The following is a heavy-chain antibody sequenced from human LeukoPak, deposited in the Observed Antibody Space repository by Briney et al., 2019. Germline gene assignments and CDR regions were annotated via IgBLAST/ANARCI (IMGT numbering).Heavy chain of an antibody. CDR1: GVSISSYY. CDR2: IYYSGST. J-gene: IGHJ4*02. Sequence: SETLSLTCTVSGVSISSYYWSWIRQPPGKGLEWIGYIYYSGSTNYNPSLKSRVTISVDTSKNQFSLKLSSVTAADTAVYYCVRVSPPYGSGSYLFDYWGQGTLVTVSS. V-gene: IGHV4-59*01. CDR3: VRVSPPYGSGSYLFDY. D-gene: IGHD3-10*01.